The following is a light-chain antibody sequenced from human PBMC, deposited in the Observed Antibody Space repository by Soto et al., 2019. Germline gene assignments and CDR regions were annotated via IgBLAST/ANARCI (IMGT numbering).Light chain of an antibody. CDR2: AAS. Sequence: DIQMTQSPSSLSASVGDRVTLTCRASQSISSYLTWYQQKPGKAPKLLIYAASSMPSGIPSRFSGSGSGTDFTLTISSLQSEDFATYYCQQSYSTPITFGQGTRLEIK. V-gene: IGKV1-39*01. CDR1: QSISSY. CDR3: QQSYSTPIT. J-gene: IGKJ5*01.